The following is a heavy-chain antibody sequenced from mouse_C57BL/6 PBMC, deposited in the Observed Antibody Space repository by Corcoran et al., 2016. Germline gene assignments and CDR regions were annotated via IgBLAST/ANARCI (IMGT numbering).Heavy chain of an antibody. J-gene: IGHJ2*01. V-gene: IGHV9-3*01. CDR1: GYTFTTYG. CDR2: INTYSGVP. Sequence: QIQLVQSGPELKKPGETVKISCKASGYTFTTYGMSWVKQAPGKGLKWMGWINTYSGVPTYADDFKGRFAFSLETSASTAYLQINNLKNEDTATYFCARDSYWGQGTTLTVSS. CDR3: ARDSY.